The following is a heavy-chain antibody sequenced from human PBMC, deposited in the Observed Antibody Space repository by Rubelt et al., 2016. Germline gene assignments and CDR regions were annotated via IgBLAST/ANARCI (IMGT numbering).Heavy chain of an antibody. CDR2: IIPSTGST. J-gene: IGHJ4*02. V-gene: IGHV1-46*01. D-gene: IGHD3-10*01. Sequence: QVQLVQSGAEVKKPGASVKVSCKTSGYTFTNYYMSWVRQAPGQGLEWMGIIIPSTGSTTYAQKFQGRVTVTRDTSTSTIYMELSSLRSEDTAVNYCIREAGDFDYWGQGTLVTVSS. CDR1: GYTFTNYY. CDR3: IREAGDFDY.